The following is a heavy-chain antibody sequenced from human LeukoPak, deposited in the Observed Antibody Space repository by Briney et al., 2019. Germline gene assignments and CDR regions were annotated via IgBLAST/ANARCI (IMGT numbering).Heavy chain of an antibody. CDR2: MNPNSGNT. Sequence: GASVKVSCKESGYTFTSYYMHWVRQAPGQGLEWMGWMNPNSGNTGYVQKFQGRVSMTRNTSISTAYMELSSLRSEDTAVYYCGRGRGNGRPENYFDYWGQGTLVTVSS. D-gene: IGHD2-8*01. CDR1: GYTFTSYY. J-gene: IGHJ4*02. V-gene: IGHV1-8*02. CDR3: GRGRGNGRPENYFDY.